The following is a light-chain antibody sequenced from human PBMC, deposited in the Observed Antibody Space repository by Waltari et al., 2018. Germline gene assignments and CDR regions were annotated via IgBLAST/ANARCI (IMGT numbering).Light chain of an antibody. V-gene: IGLV3-10*01. J-gene: IGLJ1*01. Sequence: SYELTQTPSVSVSPGQTASITCSGHEFPRKYAYWFPQTSGQAPRLVLYEDTKRPSGIPERFSGSSSGTVATLTITGAQVDDEADYYCYSSDSTGLRVFGGGTTVVVL. CDR1: EFPRKY. CDR3: YSSDSTGLRV. CDR2: EDT.